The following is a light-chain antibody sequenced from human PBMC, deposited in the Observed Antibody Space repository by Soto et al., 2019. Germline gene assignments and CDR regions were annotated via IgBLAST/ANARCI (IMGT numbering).Light chain of an antibody. CDR3: QQYYSTPHT. CDR2: WAA. J-gene: IGKJ2*01. V-gene: IGKV4-1*01. Sequence: DIVLTQSPDSLAVSLGERATINCKSSQNVLYSSNNKNYLAWYQQKPGQPSKVLIYWAATRESGVPDRFSGSGSGTDFTLTISRLQAEDVAVYYCQQYYSTPHTFGQGTKLEIK. CDR1: QNVLYSSNNKNY.